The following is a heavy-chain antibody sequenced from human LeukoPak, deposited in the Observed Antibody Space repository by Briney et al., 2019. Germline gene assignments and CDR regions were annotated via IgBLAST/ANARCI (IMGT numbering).Heavy chain of an antibody. CDR3: ARVPPVGSYYFDY. Sequence: GGSLRLSCAASGFTFSSYAMSWVRQAPGKGLEWVSAISGSGGSTYYADSVKGQFTISRDNSKNTLYLQMNSLRAEDTAVYYCARVPPVGSYYFDYWGQGTQVTVSS. CDR1: GFTFSSYA. V-gene: IGHV3-23*01. J-gene: IGHJ4*02. CDR2: ISGSGGST. D-gene: IGHD1-26*01.